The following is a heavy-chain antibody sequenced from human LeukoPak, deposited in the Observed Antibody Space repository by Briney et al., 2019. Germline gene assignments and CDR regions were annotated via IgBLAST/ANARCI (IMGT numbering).Heavy chain of an antibody. CDR1: GFTFSSYW. J-gene: IGHJ6*03. CDR2: ISSSGSTI. CDR3: ARDKGPTRFLEWSSYYYYYMDV. D-gene: IGHD3-3*01. V-gene: IGHV3-48*04. Sequence: GGSLRLSCAASGFTFSSYWMSWVRQAPGKGLEWVSYISSSGSTIYYADSVKGRFTISRDNAKNSLYLQMNSLRAEDTAVYYCARDKGPTRFLEWSSYYYYYMDVWGKGTTVTVSS.